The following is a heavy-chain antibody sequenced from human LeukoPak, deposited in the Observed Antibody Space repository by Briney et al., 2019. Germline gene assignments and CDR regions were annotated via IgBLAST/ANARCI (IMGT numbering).Heavy chain of an antibody. Sequence: GGSLRLSCAASGFTFSSYWMSWVRQAPGKGLEWVANIKQDGSEKSYVDSVKGRFTISRDNAKNSLYLQMNSLRAEDTAVYYCARHTKGRTYGMDVWGQGTTVTVSS. CDR2: IKQDGSEK. D-gene: IGHD2-8*01. CDR1: GFTFSSYW. V-gene: IGHV3-7*04. CDR3: ARHTKGRTYGMDV. J-gene: IGHJ6*02.